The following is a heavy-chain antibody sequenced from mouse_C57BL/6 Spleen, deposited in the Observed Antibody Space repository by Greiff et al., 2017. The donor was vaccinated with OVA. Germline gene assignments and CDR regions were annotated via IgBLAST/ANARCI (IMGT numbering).Heavy chain of an antibody. CDR2: IWSGGST. Sequence: QVQLQQSGPGLVQPSQSLSITCTVSGFSLTSYGVHWVRQSPGKGLEWLGVIWSGGSTDYNAAFISRLSISKDNSKSQVFFKMNSLQADDTAIYYCARGGITTVVASGSWYFDVWGTGTTVTVSS. CDR1: GFSLTSYG. D-gene: IGHD1-1*01. V-gene: IGHV2-2*01. J-gene: IGHJ1*03. CDR3: ARGGITTVVASGSWYFDV.